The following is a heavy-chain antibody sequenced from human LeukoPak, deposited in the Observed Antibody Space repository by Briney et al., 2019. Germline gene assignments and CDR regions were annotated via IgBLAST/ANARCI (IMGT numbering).Heavy chain of an antibody. CDR3: AGAPLNSYGGDPYFDY. Sequence: SVKVSCKASGGTFSSYAISWVRQAPGQGLEWMGRIIPILGIANYAQKFQGRVTITADKSTSTAYMELSSLRSEDTAVYYCAGAPLNSYGGDPYFDYWGQGTLVTVSS. J-gene: IGHJ4*02. CDR1: GGTFSSYA. CDR2: IIPILGIA. D-gene: IGHD5-18*01. V-gene: IGHV1-69*04.